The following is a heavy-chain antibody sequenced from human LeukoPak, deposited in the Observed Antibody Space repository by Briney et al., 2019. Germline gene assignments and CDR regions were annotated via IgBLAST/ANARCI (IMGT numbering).Heavy chain of an antibody. D-gene: IGHD3-22*01. CDR3: ARRQSKIDGSGFDY. CDR2: IYYSGST. Sequence: SETLSLTCTVSGGSISSYYWSWIRQPPGKGLEWIGYIYYSGSTNYNPSLKSRVTISIDTSKNQFSLNLSSVTAADTAVYYCARRQSKIDGSGFDYWGQGSLVTVSS. V-gene: IGHV4-59*08. J-gene: IGHJ4*02. CDR1: GGSISSYY.